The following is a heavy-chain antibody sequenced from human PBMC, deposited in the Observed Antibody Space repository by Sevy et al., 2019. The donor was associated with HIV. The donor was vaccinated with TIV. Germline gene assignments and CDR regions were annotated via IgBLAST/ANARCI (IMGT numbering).Heavy chain of an antibody. Sequence: GGSLRLSCAASGFIFDDYAMHWVRQAPGKGLEWVSGINWSGGYIGYADSVKGRFTISRDNAKKSLYLQMNSLRAEDTAFYYCAKDRNLAVAGPFDLWGQGTLVTVS. CDR1: GFIFDDYA. V-gene: IGHV3-9*01. CDR3: AKDRNLAVAGPFDL. J-gene: IGHJ5*02. CDR2: INWSGGYI. D-gene: IGHD6-13*01.